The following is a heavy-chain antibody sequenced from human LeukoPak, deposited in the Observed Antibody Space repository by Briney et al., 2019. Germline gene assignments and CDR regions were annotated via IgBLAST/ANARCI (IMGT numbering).Heavy chain of an antibody. Sequence: GGSLRLSCAASGFTYSSYWMSWVRQAPGKGLEWVANIKQDGSEKYYVDSVKGRFTISRDNAKNSLYLQMNGLRAEDTAVYYCARDLTYYDSSGYFDYWGQGTLVTVSS. CDR1: GFTYSSYW. CDR3: ARDLTYYDSSGYFDY. V-gene: IGHV3-7*01. J-gene: IGHJ4*02. D-gene: IGHD3-22*01. CDR2: IKQDGSEK.